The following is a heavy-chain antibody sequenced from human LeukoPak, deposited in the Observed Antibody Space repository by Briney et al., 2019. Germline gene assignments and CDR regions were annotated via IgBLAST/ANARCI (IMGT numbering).Heavy chain of an antibody. CDR1: GFTFSSYA. CDR3: AYYYDSSGSAYYYYYYMDF. V-gene: IGHV3-23*01. Sequence: GGSLRLSCAASGFTFSSYAMSWVRQAPGKGLEWVSAISSSGGSTYYADSVKGRFTISRDNSKNTLYLQMKSLRAEDTAVYYCAYYYDSSGSAYYYYYYMDFWGKGTTVTVSS. D-gene: IGHD3-22*01. J-gene: IGHJ6*03. CDR2: ISSSGGST.